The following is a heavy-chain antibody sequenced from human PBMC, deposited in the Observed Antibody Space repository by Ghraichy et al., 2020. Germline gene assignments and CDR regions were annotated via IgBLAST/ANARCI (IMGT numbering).Heavy chain of an antibody. Sequence: GESLNISCAASGFTFSSYGMHWVRQAPGKGLEWVAVIWYDGSNKYYADSVKGRFTISRDNSKNTLYLQMNSLRAEDTAVYYCAREATYYDILTGYSSNYYYYYGMDVWGQGTTVTVSS. CDR1: GFTFSSYG. CDR2: IWYDGSNK. D-gene: IGHD3-9*01. CDR3: AREATYYDILTGYSSNYYYYYGMDV. V-gene: IGHV3-33*01. J-gene: IGHJ6*02.